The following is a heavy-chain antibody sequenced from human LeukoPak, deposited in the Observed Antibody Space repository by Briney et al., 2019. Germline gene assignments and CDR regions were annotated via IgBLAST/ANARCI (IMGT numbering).Heavy chain of an antibody. D-gene: IGHD6-6*01. V-gene: IGHV4-59*01. J-gene: IGHJ5*02. CDR1: GASISSYC. Sequence: SESLSLTWTVAGASISSYCSGWSRHPPGEGRGWSGYIYDSGSRAYTPSLTSRVSISVDTSKTQFSLTLSSVTAADTAVYYCARGRRSSSSGRLRSFGRAWFDPWGQGTLVTVSS. CDR3: ARGRRSSSSGRLRSFGRAWFDP. CDR2: IYDSGSR.